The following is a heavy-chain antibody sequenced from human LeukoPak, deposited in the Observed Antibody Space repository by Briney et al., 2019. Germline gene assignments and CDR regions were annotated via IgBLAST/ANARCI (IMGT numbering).Heavy chain of an antibody. CDR3: ARRGRNLWFGELLYYYYYYMDV. V-gene: IGHV1-8*03. CDR2: MNPNSGNT. Sequence: ASVKVSCKASGYTFTSYYMHWVRQATGQGLEWMGWMNPNSGNTGYAQKFQGRVTITRNTSISTAYMELSSLRSEDTAVYYCARRGRNLWFGELLYYYYYYMDVWGKGTTVTISS. CDR1: GYTFTSYY. D-gene: IGHD3-10*01. J-gene: IGHJ6*03.